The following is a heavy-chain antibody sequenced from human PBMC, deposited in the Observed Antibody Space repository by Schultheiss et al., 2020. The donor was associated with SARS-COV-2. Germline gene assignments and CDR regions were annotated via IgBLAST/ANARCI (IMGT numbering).Heavy chain of an antibody. CDR2: INPSGGST. V-gene: IGHV1-18*01. CDR1: GYTFTSYG. CDR3: ARKARRQLAPFFDY. Sequence: GGSLRLSCKASGYTFTSYGISWVRQAPGQGLEWMGIINPSGGSTSYAQKFQGRVTMTTDTSTSTAYMVLRSLRSDDTAVYYCARKARRQLAPFFDYWGQGTLVTVSS. J-gene: IGHJ4*02. D-gene: IGHD1-1*01.